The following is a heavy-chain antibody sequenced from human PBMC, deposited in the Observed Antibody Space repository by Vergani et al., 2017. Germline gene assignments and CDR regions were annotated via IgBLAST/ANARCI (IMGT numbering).Heavy chain of an antibody. CDR3: ARDGYCSGGSCNRDXFDP. CDR1: GGSISSSNW. V-gene: IGHV4-4*02. J-gene: IGHJ5*02. CDR2: IYHSGST. Sequence: QVQLQESGPGLVKPSGTLSLTCAVSGGSISSSNWWSWVRQPPGKGLEWIGEIYHSGSTNYNPSLKSRVTISVDKSKNQFSLKLSSVTAADTAVYYCARDGYCSGGSCNRDXFDPWGQGTLVTVSS. D-gene: IGHD2-15*01.